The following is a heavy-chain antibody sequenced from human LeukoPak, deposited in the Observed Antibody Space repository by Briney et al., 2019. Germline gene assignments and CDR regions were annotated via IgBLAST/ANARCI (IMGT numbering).Heavy chain of an antibody. V-gene: IGHV3-9*01. D-gene: IGHD3-10*01. CDR2: ISWNSGSI. CDR1: AFTFDDYA. Sequence: PGRSLRLSCAASAFTFDDYAMHWVRQAPGKGLEWVSGISWNSGSIGYADSVKGRFTISRDNAKNSLYLQMNSLRAEDTALYYCAKDMVRGVHGMDVWGQGTTVTVSS. J-gene: IGHJ6*02. CDR3: AKDMVRGVHGMDV.